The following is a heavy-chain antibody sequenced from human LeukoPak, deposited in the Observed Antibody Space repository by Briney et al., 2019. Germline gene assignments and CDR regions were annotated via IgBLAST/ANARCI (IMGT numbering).Heavy chain of an antibody. CDR3: ARSWGDYVLNSGFDP. V-gene: IGHV1-18*01. J-gene: IGHJ5*02. CDR1: GYTFTSYG. CDR2: ISAYNGNT. Sequence: ASVKVSCKASGYTFTSYGISWVRQAPGQGLEWMGWISAYNGNTNYAQKLQGRVTMTTDTSTSTAYMELRSLRSDDTAVYYCARSWGDYVLNSGFDPWAREPWSPSPQ. D-gene: IGHD4-17*01.